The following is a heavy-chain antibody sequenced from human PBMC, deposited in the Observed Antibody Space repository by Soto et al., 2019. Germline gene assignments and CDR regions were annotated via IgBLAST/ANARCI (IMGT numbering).Heavy chain of an antibody. CDR3: ARGRMGAAQCSNPRAYSCDFDP. V-gene: IGHV1-8*01. D-gene: IGHD2-8*01. J-gene: IGHJ5*02. Sequence: QVHLVQSGAEVRKPGASVKVACQTSGYTFSTYDINWVLQASGQGLEWLGWMNPDSGDPGYGRKFLGSVTLTRNPSTGTAYMELTSLRSDDSGISYCARGRMGAAQCSNPRAYSCDFDPWGQGNLVTVSS. CDR2: MNPDSGDP. CDR1: GYTFSTYD.